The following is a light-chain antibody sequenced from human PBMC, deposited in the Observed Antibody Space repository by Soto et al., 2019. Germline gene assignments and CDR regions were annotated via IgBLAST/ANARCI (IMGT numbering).Light chain of an antibody. J-gene: IGKJ2*01. CDR2: GVS. CDR1: QSVSSSY. CDR3: QQYVTSPYI. V-gene: IGKV3-20*01. Sequence: EIVLTQSPGTLSLSPGERATLSCRASQSVSSSYLAWYQQKPGQAPRLLIHGVSPRATGIPDRFSGSGSGTDVTLTISRLETEDYAVYYCQQYVTSPYIFGQGTKLEIK.